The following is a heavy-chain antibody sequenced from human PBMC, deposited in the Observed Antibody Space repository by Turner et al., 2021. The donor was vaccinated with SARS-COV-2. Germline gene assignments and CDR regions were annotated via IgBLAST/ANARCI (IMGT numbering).Heavy chain of an antibody. CDR2: ISWSSGNI. CDR1: GFIFDESA. Sequence: EVQLVESGGGLVQPGRSLRLSCAASGFIFDESAMHWVRQAPVKGLEWVSGISWSSGNIGYADSVKGRFTISRDNAKNSLYLLMNNLRGEDTAFYYCAKEIGNSADFWGQGTLVTVSS. J-gene: IGHJ4*02. D-gene: IGHD1-1*01. V-gene: IGHV3-9*01. CDR3: AKEIGNSADF.